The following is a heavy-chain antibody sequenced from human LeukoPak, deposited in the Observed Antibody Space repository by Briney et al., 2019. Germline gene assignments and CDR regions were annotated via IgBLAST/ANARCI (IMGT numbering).Heavy chain of an antibody. V-gene: IGHV4-4*07. CDR1: GGSISSYY. Sequence: PSETLSLTCTASGGSISSYYWSWIRQPAGKGLEWIGRIYTSGSTNYNPSLKSRVTMSVDTSKNQFSLKLSSVTAADTAVYYCAREALELAAAPFDYWGQGTLVTVSS. J-gene: IGHJ4*02. D-gene: IGHD6-13*01. CDR2: IYTSGST. CDR3: AREALELAAAPFDY.